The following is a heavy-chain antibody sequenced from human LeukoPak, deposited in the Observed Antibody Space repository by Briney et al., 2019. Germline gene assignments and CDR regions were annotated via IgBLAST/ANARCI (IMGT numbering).Heavy chain of an antibody. CDR3: AKGGSKAPDY. Sequence: GGSLRLSCAASGFTFSNYWMHWVRQAPGKGLVWVSRIHSDGSSTTYADSVKGCFTISRDNAKNTLYLQMNSLRAEGTAVYYCAKGGSKAPDYWGQGTLVTVSS. D-gene: IGHD4-11*01. CDR1: GFTFSNYW. J-gene: IGHJ4*02. V-gene: IGHV3-74*01. CDR2: IHSDGSST.